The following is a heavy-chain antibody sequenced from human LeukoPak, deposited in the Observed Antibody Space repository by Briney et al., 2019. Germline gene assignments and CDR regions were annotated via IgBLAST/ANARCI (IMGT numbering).Heavy chain of an antibody. D-gene: IGHD3-22*01. CDR3: ARGRDSSGYYCVDY. CDR1: GHSISSGYY. V-gene: IGHV4-38-2*02. J-gene: IGHJ4*02. Sequence: SETLSLTCTVSGHSISSGYYWGWIRQPPGKGLEWIGSIYHSGSTYYNPSLKSRVTMSVDTSKNQFSLKLSSVTAADTAVYYCARGRDSSGYYCVDYWGQGTLVTVSS. CDR2: IYHSGST.